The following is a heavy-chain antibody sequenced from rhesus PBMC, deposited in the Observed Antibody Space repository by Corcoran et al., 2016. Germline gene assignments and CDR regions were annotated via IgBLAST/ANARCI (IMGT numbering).Heavy chain of an antibody. J-gene: IGHJ4*01. CDR1: GYTFTDYY. Sequence: QVQLVQSGAEVKKPGSSVKVSCKASGYTFTDYYVHWVRQAPRQGLEWMGRINPYNGNTKYEQRFQGRVTMTRDTSTSTAYMELISLTSEDTADYYCARGDGTGYYYFDSWGRGVLVTVSS. V-gene: IGHV1S2*01. D-gene: IGHD6-31*01. CDR3: ARGDGTGYYYFDS. CDR2: INPYNGNT.